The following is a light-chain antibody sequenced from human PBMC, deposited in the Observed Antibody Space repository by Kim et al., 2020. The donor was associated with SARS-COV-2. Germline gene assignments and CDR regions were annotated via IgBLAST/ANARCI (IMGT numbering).Light chain of an antibody. CDR2: GAS. Sequence: GDRVNITCRASQGISTYLAWYQQKAGKAPKLLLYGASTLQTGVPLRFSGSGSGTDFTLTINCLQSDDFATYYCQQYYSYPLTFGGGTKVDIK. CDR3: QQYYSYPLT. V-gene: IGKV1-8*01. J-gene: IGKJ4*02. CDR1: QGISTY.